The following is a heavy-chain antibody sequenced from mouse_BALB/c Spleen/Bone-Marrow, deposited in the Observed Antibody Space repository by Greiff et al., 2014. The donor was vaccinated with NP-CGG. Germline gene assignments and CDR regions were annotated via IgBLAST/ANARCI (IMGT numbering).Heavy chain of an antibody. V-gene: IGHV1S22*01. J-gene: IGHJ1*01. CDR2: IYPGTGST. CDR1: GYTFTSYW. Sequence: LQQSGSELVRPGASVKLSCKASGYTFTSYWMHWVKQRPGQGLEWIGNIYPGTGSTNYDEKFKSKDTLTVDTSSSTAYMHLSSLTSEDSAVYFCTRRGLSYWYFDVWGAGTTVTVSS. D-gene: IGHD3-3*01. CDR3: TRRGLSYWYFDV.